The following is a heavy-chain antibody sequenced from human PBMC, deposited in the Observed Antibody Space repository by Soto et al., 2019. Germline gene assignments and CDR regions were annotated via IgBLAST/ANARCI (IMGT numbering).Heavy chain of an antibody. CDR2: ISSSSSPI. CDR1: GFTFSSYD. J-gene: IGHJ3*02. V-gene: IGHV3-48*01. CDR3: ARTNGILDAFDI. Sequence: PGGSLRLSCAASGFTFSSYDMNWVRQAPGKGLEWVSYISSSSSPIYYAGSVRGRFTISRDNAKNSLYLQMNSLRAEDTAVYYCARTNGILDAFDIWGQGTMVTVSS. D-gene: IGHD1-26*01.